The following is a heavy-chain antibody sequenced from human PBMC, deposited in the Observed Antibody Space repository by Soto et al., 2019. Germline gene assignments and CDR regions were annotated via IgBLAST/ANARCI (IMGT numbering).Heavy chain of an antibody. V-gene: IGHV4-4*02. J-gene: IGHJ4*02. CDR2: IYRTGST. CDR3: GSRDPGTSVDY. CDR1: GGSFTSNNW. D-gene: IGHD1-7*01. Sequence: PSETLSLTCAVSGGSFTSNNWGTWVRQPPGRGLEWIGEIYRTGSTNYNPSIKSRVTISLDKYENQFSLKVTSLTAADTAVYYCGSRDPGTSVDYWGQGTVVTVSS.